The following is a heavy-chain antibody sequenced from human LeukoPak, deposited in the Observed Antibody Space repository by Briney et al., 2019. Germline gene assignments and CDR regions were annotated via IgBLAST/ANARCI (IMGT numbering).Heavy chain of an antibody. CDR2: ISSSSNTI. D-gene: IGHD5-18*01. CDR3: VTDTSMGGLFDY. CDR1: GFTFSSYS. V-gene: IGHV3-48*02. J-gene: IGHJ4*02. Sequence: GGSLGLPCAASGFTFSSYSMNWVRQAPGKGLEWVSYISSSSNTIYYADSVKGRFTISRDNAKNSLYLQMNSLRDEDTALYYCVTDTSMGGLFDYWGQGTLVTVSS.